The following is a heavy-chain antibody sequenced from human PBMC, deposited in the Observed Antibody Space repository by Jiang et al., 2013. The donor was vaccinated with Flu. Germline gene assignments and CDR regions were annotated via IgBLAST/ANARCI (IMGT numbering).Heavy chain of an antibody. CDR3: AREYSSSSGD. Sequence: VQLLESGGGLVQPGGSLRLSCAASGFTFSSSDMSWVRQGPGKGLEWVAGIEKTGGKTYYAVSVRGRFIVSRDNSKNTLYLEMNSLRGEDTAVYYCAREYSSSSGDWGQGTLVTVSS. CDR2: IEKTGGKT. V-gene: IGHV3-23*01. CDR1: GFTFSSSD. D-gene: IGHD6-6*01. J-gene: IGHJ4*02.